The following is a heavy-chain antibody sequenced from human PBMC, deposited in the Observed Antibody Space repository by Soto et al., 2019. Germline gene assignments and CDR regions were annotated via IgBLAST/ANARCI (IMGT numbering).Heavy chain of an antibody. CDR3: ARYGSSGYYWPYYYYGMDV. CDR2: ISSSSYI. CDR1: GFTFSTYS. Sequence: GGSLSLSCAASGFTFSTYSMNWVRQAPGKGLEWVSSISSSSYIYYADSVKGRFTISRDNAKNSPYLQMNSLRAEDTAVYYCARYGSSGYYWPYYYYGMDVWGQGTTVTVSS. J-gene: IGHJ6*02. V-gene: IGHV3-21*01. D-gene: IGHD3-22*01.